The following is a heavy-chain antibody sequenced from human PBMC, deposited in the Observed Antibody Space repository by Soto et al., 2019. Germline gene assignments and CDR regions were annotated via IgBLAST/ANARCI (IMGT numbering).Heavy chain of an antibody. CDR1: GYTFTSYA. CDR3: ARAPSPHLGDY. V-gene: IGHV1-3*01. CDR2: INAGNGNT. J-gene: IGHJ4*02. Sequence: QVQLVQSGAEVKKPGASVKVSCKASGYTFTSYAMHWVRQAPGQRLEWMGWINAGNGNTKYSQKFQGRVTITRDTSASTVYMELSSLRSEDTAVYYCARAPSPHLGDYWGQGTLVTVSS.